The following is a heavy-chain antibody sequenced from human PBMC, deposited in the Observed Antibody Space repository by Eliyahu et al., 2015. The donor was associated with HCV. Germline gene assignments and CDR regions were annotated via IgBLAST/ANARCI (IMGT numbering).Heavy chain of an antibody. Sequence: EVQLVESGGGXVQPGGSLRLXCAAXGFTFRSPWXXWVRQAPGKGLMWVSRIDTDGTTTTYSGSVEGRFTVSRDNAKNTLYLQMNGLRAEDTAVYYCVRDVGQXLVSGDYFDPWGQGTLVTVSS. CDR1: GFTFRSPW. J-gene: IGHJ5*02. D-gene: IGHD6-13*01. CDR2: IDTDGTTT. V-gene: IGHV3-74*01. CDR3: VRDVGQXLVSGDYFDP.